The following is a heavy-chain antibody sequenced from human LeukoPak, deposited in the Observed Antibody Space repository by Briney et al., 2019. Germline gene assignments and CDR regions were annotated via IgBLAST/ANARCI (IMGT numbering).Heavy chain of an antibody. CDR2: IRSKVYGGTT. J-gene: IGHJ5*02. Sequence: GGSLRLSCTTSGFSFGDYPVSWFRQAPGKGLEWVGFIRSKVYGGTTECAASVKDRFTISRDDSKGIAYLQMNGLESADTAMYYCTDQRGSSFGAGSWGQGTLVTVSS. D-gene: IGHD5-18*01. V-gene: IGHV3-49*03. CDR1: GFSFGDYP. CDR3: TDQRGSSFGAGS.